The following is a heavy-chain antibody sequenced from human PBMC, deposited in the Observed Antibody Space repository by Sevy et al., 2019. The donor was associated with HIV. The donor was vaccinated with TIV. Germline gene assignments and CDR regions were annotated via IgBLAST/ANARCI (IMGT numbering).Heavy chain of an antibody. J-gene: IGHJ4*02. D-gene: IGHD3-3*01. CDR2: IRSKANSYAT. CDR1: GFTFSGSA. V-gene: IGHV3-73*01. Sequence: GGSLRLSCAASGFTFSGSAMHWVRQASGKGLEWIGRIRSKANSYATAYAASVKGRFTISRDDSKNTAYLQMNSLKTEDTALYYCSIGGFVAARSGPDYWGQGTLVTVSS. CDR3: SIGGFVAARSGPDY.